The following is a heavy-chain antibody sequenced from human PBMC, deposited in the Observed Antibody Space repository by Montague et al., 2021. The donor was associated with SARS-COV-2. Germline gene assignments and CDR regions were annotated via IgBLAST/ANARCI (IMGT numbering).Heavy chain of an antibody. Sequence: SETLSLTCSVSGDSISRYYWSWIRQSDGKGLEWIGRIYTGGYVNYNPALQSRVSMSVDTSKSQVSLNVTSATAADTAVYYCARAIWYLDVWGRGILVTVSS. CDR3: ARAIWYLDV. CDR1: GDSISRYY. J-gene: IGHJ2*01. CDR2: IYTGGYV. V-gene: IGHV4-4*07.